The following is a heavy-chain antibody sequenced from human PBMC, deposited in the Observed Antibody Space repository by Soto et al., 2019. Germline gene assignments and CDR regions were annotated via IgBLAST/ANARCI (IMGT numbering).Heavy chain of an antibody. V-gene: IGHV1-18*01. Sequence: ASVKVSCKASGYTFTSYGIIWVRQAPGQGLEWMGWISAYNGNTNYAQKLQGRVTMTTDTSTSTAYMELRSLRSDDTAVYYCARVLGGRHYDFWSGSYWPGVFDYWGQGTLVTVSS. D-gene: IGHD3-3*01. CDR1: GYTFTSYG. CDR2: ISAYNGNT. CDR3: ARVLGGRHYDFWSGSYWPGVFDY. J-gene: IGHJ4*02.